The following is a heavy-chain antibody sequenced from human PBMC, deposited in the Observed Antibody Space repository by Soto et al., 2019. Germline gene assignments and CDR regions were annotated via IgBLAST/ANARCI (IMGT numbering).Heavy chain of an antibody. CDR1: GGTFSSYA. CDR2: IIPIFGTA. V-gene: IGHV1-69*12. CDR3: ARSVEMATMGDYGMDV. J-gene: IGHJ6*02. Sequence: QVQLVQSGAEVKKPGSSVKVSCKASGGTFSSYAISWVRQAPGQGLEWMGGIIPIFGTANYAQKFQGRVTITAQDSTSTAHMELSSLRSEDTAVYYCARSVEMATMGDYGMDVWGQGTTVTVSS. D-gene: IGHD5-12*01.